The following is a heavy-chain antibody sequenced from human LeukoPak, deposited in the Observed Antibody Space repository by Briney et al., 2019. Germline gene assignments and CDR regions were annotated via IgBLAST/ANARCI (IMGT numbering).Heavy chain of an antibody. J-gene: IGHJ3*02. V-gene: IGHV3-21*06. CDR2: ISSSSSYI. CDR1: GFTFSSYA. CDR3: ARPRGSSGWYGDGFDI. Sequence: GGSLRLSCAASGFTFSSYAMSWVRQAPGKGLEWVSSISSSSSYIYYADSVKGRFTVSRDNARNSLYLQMNSLRAEDTAVYYCARPRGSSGWYGDGFDIWGQGTMVTVSS. D-gene: IGHD6-19*01.